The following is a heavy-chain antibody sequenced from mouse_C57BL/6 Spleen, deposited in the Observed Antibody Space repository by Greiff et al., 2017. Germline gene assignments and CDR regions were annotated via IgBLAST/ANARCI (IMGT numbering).Heavy chain of an antibody. J-gene: IGHJ1*03. D-gene: IGHD6-1*01. CDR3: ARSVLPRYFDV. CDR1: GYTFTSYW. CDR2: IDPSDSAT. Sequence: VQLQASGAELARPGSSVKLSCKASGYTFTSYWLHWVKPRPIPGLERIGNIDPSDSATHYNQKFKDKATLPVAKSSSTAYVQLNSLTSEDTAVYYCARSVLPRYFDVWGTGTTVTV. V-gene: IGHV1-52*01.